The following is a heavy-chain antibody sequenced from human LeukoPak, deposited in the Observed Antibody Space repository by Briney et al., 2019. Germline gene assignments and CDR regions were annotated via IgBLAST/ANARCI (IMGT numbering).Heavy chain of an antibody. CDR1: GGSISSYY. V-gene: IGHV4-59*01. Sequence: SETLSFTCTVSGGSISSYYWSWIRQPPGKGLEWIGYIYYSGSTNYNPSLKSRVTISVDTSKNRFSLKLSSVTAADTAVYYCARDSGWYGRGFDYWGQGTLVTVSS. CDR2: IYYSGST. CDR3: ARDSGWYGRGFDY. D-gene: IGHD6-19*01. J-gene: IGHJ4*02.